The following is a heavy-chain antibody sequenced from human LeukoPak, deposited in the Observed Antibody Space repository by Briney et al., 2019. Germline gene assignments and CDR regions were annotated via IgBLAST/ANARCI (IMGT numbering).Heavy chain of an antibody. V-gene: IGHV3-7*01. CDR2: INHNGNVN. D-gene: IGHD3-22*01. CDR1: GFTFSSYW. J-gene: IGHJ4*02. Sequence: GGSLRLSCAPSGFTFSSYWMNWARQAPGKGLEWVASINHNGNVNYYVDSVKGRFTISRDNAKNTLYLQLNSLRAEDTAVYYCVTGGSGYVTHWGQGTLVTVSS. CDR3: VTGGSGYVTH.